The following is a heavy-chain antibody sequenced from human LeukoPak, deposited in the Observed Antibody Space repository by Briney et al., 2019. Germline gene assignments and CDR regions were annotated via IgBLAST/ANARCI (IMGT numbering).Heavy chain of an antibody. J-gene: IGHJ4*02. V-gene: IGHV3-53*04. CDR1: GFTVSSHD. CDR2: IYMGGNT. D-gene: IGHD3-16*01. Sequence: GGSLRLSCAASGFTVSSHDMSWVRQAPGKGLEGVSVIYMGGNTFYADSVKGRFTISRHTSKNTLYLQMNSLRAEDTAVYYCARVGDEVAYTRGYLDHWGQGTLVTVSS. CDR3: ARVGDEVAYTRGYLDH.